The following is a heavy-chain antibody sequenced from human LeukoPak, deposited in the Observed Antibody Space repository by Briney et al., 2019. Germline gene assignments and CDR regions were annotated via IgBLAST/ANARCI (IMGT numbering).Heavy chain of an antibody. V-gene: IGHV3-23*01. CDR2: ISGSGGST. J-gene: IGHJ1*01. CDR3: AKDLFGELYIEYFQH. CDR1: GFTFSSYA. Sequence: GGSLRLSCAASGFTFSSYAMSWVRQAPGKGLEWVSAISGSGGSTYYADSVKGRFTISRDNSKNTLYLQMNSLRAEDTAVYYCAKDLFGELYIEYFQHWGQGTLVTVSS. D-gene: IGHD3-10*02.